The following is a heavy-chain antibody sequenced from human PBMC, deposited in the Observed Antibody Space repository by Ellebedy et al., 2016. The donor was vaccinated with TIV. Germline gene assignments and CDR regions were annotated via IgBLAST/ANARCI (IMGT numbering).Heavy chain of an antibody. V-gene: IGHV4-39*01. J-gene: IGHJ4*02. CDR1: GGSITSSSYN. Sequence: SETLSLXXSVSGGSITSSSYNWAWIRQPPGKGLEWIGSVFYTGRTFYNSSLDLESRVTISVDTSMNQFSLKVKSATAADTAVYYCARWCRVLGDHGHFDSWGPGTRVTVSA. CDR2: VFYTGRT. D-gene: IGHD1-26*01. CDR3: ARWCRVLGDHGHFDS.